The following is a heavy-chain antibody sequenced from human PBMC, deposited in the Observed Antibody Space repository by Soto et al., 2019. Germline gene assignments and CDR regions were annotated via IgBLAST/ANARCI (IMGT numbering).Heavy chain of an antibody. Sequence: GGSLRFSCAASGFTFSSYWMYWVRQAPGKGLVCVSRTNSDGSDTSYADSVKGRFTISRDNAKNTLYLQMNSLRAEDTAVYYYARDRGGSLFDTWGQGTLVTVS. CDR3: ARDRGGSLFDT. CDR2: TNSDGSDT. J-gene: IGHJ5*02. V-gene: IGHV3-74*01. D-gene: IGHD3-22*01. CDR1: GFTFSSYW.